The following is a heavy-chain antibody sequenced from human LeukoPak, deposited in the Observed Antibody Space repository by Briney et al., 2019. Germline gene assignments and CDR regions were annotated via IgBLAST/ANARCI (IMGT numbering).Heavy chain of an antibody. CDR1: GGSISSYY. CDR3: ASGSTRSNPIDAFDI. J-gene: IGHJ3*02. V-gene: IGHV4-59*01. CDR2: IYYSGST. Sequence: PSETLSLTCTVSGGSISSYYWSWIRQPPGKGLEWIGYIYYSGSTNYNPSLKSRVTISVDTSKNQFSLKLSSVTAEDTAVYYCASGSTRSNPIDAFDIWGQGTMVTVSS. D-gene: IGHD1-14*01.